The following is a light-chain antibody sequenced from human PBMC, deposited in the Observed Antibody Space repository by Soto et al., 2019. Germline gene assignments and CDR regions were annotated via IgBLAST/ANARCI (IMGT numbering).Light chain of an antibody. CDR1: QSVSSY. V-gene: IGKV3-11*01. Sequence: ETVLTQSPATLSSSPGERATLSCRASQSVSSYLAWYQQKPGQAPRLLIFDASNRATGTPARFSGSGSGTDFTLTISSLQSEDFAVYYCQQYNNWPGTFGQGTKVDIK. CDR3: QQYNNWPGT. CDR2: DAS. J-gene: IGKJ1*01.